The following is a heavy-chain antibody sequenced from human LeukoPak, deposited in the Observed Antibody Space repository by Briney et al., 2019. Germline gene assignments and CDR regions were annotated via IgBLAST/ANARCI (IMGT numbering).Heavy chain of an antibody. Sequence: GRSLRLSCAASGFTFSSYAMQAGPQAPGKGLEWVAVISYDGSNKYYADSVKGRFTISRDNSKNTLCLQRNSLRAEDTAVYYYARGGVGSRDAFDSWGQGTMVTVSS. CDR1: GFTFSSYA. V-gene: IGHV3-30-3*01. CDR3: ARGGVGSRDAFDS. CDR2: ISYDGSNK. J-gene: IGHJ3*02. D-gene: IGHD1-26*01.